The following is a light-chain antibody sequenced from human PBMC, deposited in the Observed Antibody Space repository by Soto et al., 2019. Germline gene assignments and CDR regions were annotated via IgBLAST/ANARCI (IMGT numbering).Light chain of an antibody. CDR2: EVS. CDR1: SSDVGGYNH. CDR3: SSYTSSTFYV. V-gene: IGLV2-14*01. J-gene: IGLJ1*01. Sequence: QSVLTQPASVSGSPGQSITISCTGTSSDVGGYNHVSWYQQHPGKAPKLMIYEVSNRPSGVSNRSSGSKSGNTASLTISGLQAEDEADYYCSSYTSSTFYVFGTGTKVTVL.